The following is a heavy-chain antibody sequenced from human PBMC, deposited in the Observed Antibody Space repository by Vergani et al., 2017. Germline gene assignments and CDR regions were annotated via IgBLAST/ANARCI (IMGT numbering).Heavy chain of an antibody. Sequence: VQLVQSGAEVKKPGASVKVSCKASGYTFTSYAMHWVRQAPGKGLEWVGRIKSKTDGGTTDYAAPVKGRFTISRDDSKNTLYLQMNSLKTEDTAVYYCTTDRLGGSGRLYYYYGMDVWGQGP. V-gene: IGHV3-15*07. D-gene: IGHD3-10*01. CDR1: GYTFTSYA. J-gene: IGHJ6*02. CDR2: IKSKTDGGTT. CDR3: TTDRLGGSGRLYYYYGMDV.